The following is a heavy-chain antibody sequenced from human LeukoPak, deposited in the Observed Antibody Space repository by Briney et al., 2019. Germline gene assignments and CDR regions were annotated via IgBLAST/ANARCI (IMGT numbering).Heavy chain of an antibody. CDR3: AKRRGYSYGCYFDY. V-gene: IGHV3-23*01. J-gene: IGHJ4*02. D-gene: IGHD5-18*01. Sequence: GGSLRFSCAASGFTFSSYAMSWVRQAPGKGLEWVSAISGSGGSTYYADSVKGRFTISRDNSKNTLYLQMNSLRAEDTAVYYCAKRRGYSYGCYFDYWGQGTLVTVSS. CDR1: GFTFSSYA. CDR2: ISGSGGST.